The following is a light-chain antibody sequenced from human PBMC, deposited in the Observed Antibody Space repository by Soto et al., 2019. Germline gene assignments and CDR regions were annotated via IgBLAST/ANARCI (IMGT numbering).Light chain of an antibody. CDR2: GNN. Sequence: QSVLTQPPSASGTPGQRVTISCSGSSSNIGSNYVYWYQQFPGTAPKLLIYGNNQRPSGVPDRFSGSKSGTSASLAISGLRSEDEADYYCAAWDDSLSGLWVFGGGTKLTVL. J-gene: IGLJ3*02. CDR1: SSNIGSNY. CDR3: AAWDDSLSGLWV. V-gene: IGLV1-47*01.